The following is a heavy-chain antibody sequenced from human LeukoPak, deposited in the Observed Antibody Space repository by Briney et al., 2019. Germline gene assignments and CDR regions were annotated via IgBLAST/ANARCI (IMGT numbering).Heavy chain of an antibody. D-gene: IGHD3-3*01. V-gene: IGHV1-18*01. CDR3: ARDSSFTIFGVVIGYYYGMDV. CDR1: GYTFTSYG. CDR2: ISAYNGNT. J-gene: IGHJ6*02. Sequence: ASVKVSCKASGYTFTSYGISWVRQAPGQGLEWMGWISAYNGNTNYAQKLQGRVTMTTDTSTSTAYMELRSLRSDDTAVYYCARDSSFTIFGVVIGYYYGMDVWGQGTTVTVSS.